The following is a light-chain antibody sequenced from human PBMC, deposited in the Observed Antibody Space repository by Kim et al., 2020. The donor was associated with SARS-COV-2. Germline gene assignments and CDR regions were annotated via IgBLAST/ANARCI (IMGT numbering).Light chain of an antibody. V-gene: IGLV3-9*01. CDR1: NIENKN. J-gene: IGLJ2*01. Sequence: VALGQTAHIPCGGSNIENKNVHWYHQRPGQAPVLVMYRDKKRPSGIPERLSGSNSGNTATLTISRVEAGDEGDYYCQVWDSRTVVFGGGTQLTVL. CDR2: RDK. CDR3: QVWDSRTVV.